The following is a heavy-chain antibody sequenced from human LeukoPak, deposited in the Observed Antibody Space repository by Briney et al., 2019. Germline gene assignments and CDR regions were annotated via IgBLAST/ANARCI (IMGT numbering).Heavy chain of an antibody. J-gene: IGHJ4*02. CDR2: MNPDSGGT. CDR1: GYTFTDDF. CDR3: ATLGGHSLAAQNGD. D-gene: IGHD3-16*01. Sequence: GASVKVSCKTSGYTFTDDFMHWVRQAPGRGLEWMGWMNPDSGGTYYAQKFQGRVTMTRDTSISTAYMELSNLRSDDTAVYFCATLGGHSLAAQNGDWGQGTLVTVSS. V-gene: IGHV1-2*02.